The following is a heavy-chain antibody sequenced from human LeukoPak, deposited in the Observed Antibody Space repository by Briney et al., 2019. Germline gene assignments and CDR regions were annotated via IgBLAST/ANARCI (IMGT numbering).Heavy chain of an antibody. CDR2: IYHSGST. CDR3: ARVRDTMIVN. V-gene: IGHV4-30-2*01. J-gene: IGHJ4*02. CDR1: GGSISSGGYS. Sequence: PSETLSLTCTVSGGSISSGGYSWSWIRQPPGKGLEWIGYIYHSGSTYYNPSLKSRVTISVDRSKNQFSLKLSSVTAADTAVYYCARVRDTMIVNWGQGTLVTVSS. D-gene: IGHD3-22*01.